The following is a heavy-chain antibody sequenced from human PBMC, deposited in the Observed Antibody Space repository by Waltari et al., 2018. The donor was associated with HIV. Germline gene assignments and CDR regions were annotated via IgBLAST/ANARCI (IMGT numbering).Heavy chain of an antibody. CDR1: GFSLSTNGVA. D-gene: IGHD6-13*01. V-gene: IGHV2-5*02. Sequence: QITLKESGPTLVKPTQTLTLTCTFSGFSLSTNGVAVAWIRQSPGKALEWLALIYWDDDKRYSPSLKSRLTITKDTPKNQVVLTMTNMDPVETATYYCAHSLRHYSSRWTFDYWGQGTLVTVSS. J-gene: IGHJ4*02. CDR2: IYWDDDK. CDR3: AHSLRHYSSRWTFDY.